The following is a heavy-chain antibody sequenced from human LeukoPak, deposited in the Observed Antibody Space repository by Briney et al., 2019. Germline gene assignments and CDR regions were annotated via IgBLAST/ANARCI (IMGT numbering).Heavy chain of an antibody. CDR3: ARLGSSGWLDY. Sequence: SETLSLTCTVSGASISSYYWSWIRQPAGKGLEWIGRIYTSVSIDYNPSLKSRVTLSVDTSKNQFSLKLSSVTAADTSVYYCARLGSSGWLDYWGQGTLVTVSS. CDR2: IYTSVSI. D-gene: IGHD6-19*01. J-gene: IGHJ4*02. CDR1: GASISSYY. V-gene: IGHV4-4*07.